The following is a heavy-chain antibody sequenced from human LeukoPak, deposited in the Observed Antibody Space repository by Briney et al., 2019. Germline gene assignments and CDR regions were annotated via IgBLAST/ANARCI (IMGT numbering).Heavy chain of an antibody. CDR1: GFTVSSNY. Sequence: PGGSLRLSCAASGFTVSSNYMSWARQAPGKGLEWVSVIYSGGSTYYADSVKGRFTISRDNSKNTLYLQMNSLRAEDTAVYYCAREGPRYYYYGMDVWGQGTTVTVSS. J-gene: IGHJ6*02. CDR2: IYSGGST. V-gene: IGHV3-53*01. CDR3: AREGPRYYYYGMDV.